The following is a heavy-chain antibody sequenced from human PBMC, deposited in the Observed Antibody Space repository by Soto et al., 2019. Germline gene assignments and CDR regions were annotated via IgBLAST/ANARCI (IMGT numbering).Heavy chain of an antibody. CDR2: ISSSSSTI. CDR1: GFTFSSYS. D-gene: IGHD3-22*01. CDR3: ARDLGDYYDSSGSNGGTFDP. Sequence: PGGSLRLSCAASGFTFSSYSTNWVRQAPGKGLEWVSYISSSSSTIYYADSVKGRFTISRDNAKNSLYLQMNSLRDEDTAVYYCARDLGDYYDSSGSNGGTFDPWGQGTLVTVSS. J-gene: IGHJ5*02. V-gene: IGHV3-48*02.